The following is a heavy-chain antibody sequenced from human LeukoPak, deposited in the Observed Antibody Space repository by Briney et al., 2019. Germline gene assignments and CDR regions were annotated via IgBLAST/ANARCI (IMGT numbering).Heavy chain of an antibody. CDR2: IWYDGSNK. CDR3: ARGGPWYQLLNSPDY. J-gene: IGHJ4*02. D-gene: IGHD2-2*01. CDR1: GFTFSSYG. Sequence: GGSLGLSCAASGFTFSSYGMHWVRQAPGKGLEGVAVIWYDGSNKYYADSVKGRFTISRDNSKNTLYLQMNSLRAEDTAVYYCARGGPWYQLLNSPDYWGQGTLVTVSS. V-gene: IGHV3-33*01.